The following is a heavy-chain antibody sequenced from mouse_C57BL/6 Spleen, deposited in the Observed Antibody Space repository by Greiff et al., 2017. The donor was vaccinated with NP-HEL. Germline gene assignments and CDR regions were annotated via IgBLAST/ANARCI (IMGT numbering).Heavy chain of an antibody. CDR3: ARKDYYGSSPFAY. J-gene: IGHJ3*01. V-gene: IGHV1-55*01. CDR1: GYTFTSSW. CDR2: IYPGSGST. D-gene: IGHD1-1*01. Sequence: VQLQQPGAELVKPGASVKMSCKASGYTFTSSWITWVKQRPGQGLEWIGDIYPGSGSTNYNEKFKSKATLTVDTSASTAYMQLSSLTSEDSAVYYWARKDYYGSSPFAYWGQGTLVTVSA.